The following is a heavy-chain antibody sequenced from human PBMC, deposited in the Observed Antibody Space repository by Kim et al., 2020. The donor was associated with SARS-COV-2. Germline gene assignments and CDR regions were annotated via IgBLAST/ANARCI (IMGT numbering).Heavy chain of an antibody. V-gene: IGHV5-10-1*01. Sequence: GASLKISCKGSGYRFTSYWITWVRQMPGKGLEWMGRIDPSDSYTNYSPSFQGHVTISADKSISTAYLQWSSLKASDTAMYYCARDYGDLQRGLDYWSQGTLVTVSS. J-gene: IGHJ4*02. D-gene: IGHD4-17*01. CDR2: IDPSDSYT. CDR1: GYRFTSYW. CDR3: ARDYGDLQRGLDY.